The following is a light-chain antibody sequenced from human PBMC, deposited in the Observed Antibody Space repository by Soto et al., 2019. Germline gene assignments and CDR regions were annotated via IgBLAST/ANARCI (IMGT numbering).Light chain of an antibody. CDR3: QQYGDRPRT. CDR1: QSVFYNSNKMNY. J-gene: IGKJ1*01. V-gene: IGKV4-1*01. Sequence: DIVVTQSPDSLAVSLGERATLNCKSSQSVFYNSNKMNYLAWYHQRSGQAPRLLIFDASIRAPTTPARFSGSVSGTEFTLTISSLESEDFAVYFCQQYGDRPRTFGQGTKVDI. CDR2: DAS.